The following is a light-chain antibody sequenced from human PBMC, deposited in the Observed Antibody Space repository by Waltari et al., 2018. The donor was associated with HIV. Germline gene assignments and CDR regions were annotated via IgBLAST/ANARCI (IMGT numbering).Light chain of an antibody. CDR1: QGIRND. CDR3: LQDYRYPWT. CDR2: DAF. V-gene: IGKV1-6*02. Sequence: AIQMTQSPSSLSASVGDRVTITCRASQGIRNDLGWFQQKSGQAPKLLIYDAFHLRTGVPSRFSGSASGTDFTLTISSLQPEDFATYYCLQDYRYPWTFGQGTKVEFK. J-gene: IGKJ1*01.